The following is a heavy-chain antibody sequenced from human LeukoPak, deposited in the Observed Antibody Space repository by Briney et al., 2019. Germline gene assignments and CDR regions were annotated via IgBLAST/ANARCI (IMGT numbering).Heavy chain of an antibody. CDR1: GGTFSSYA. V-gene: IGHV1-69*13. CDR3: ARDGARVYYYYGMDV. CDR2: IIPIFGTA. J-gene: IGHJ6*02. D-gene: IGHD3-16*01. Sequence: ASVKVSCKASGGTFSSYAISWVRQAPGQGLEWMGGIIPIFGTANYARKFQGRVTITADESTSTAYMELSSLRSEDTAVYYCARDGARVYYYYGMDVWGQGTTVTVSS.